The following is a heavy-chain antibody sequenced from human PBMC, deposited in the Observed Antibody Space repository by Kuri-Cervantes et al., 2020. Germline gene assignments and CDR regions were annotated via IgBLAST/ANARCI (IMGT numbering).Heavy chain of an antibody. J-gene: IGHJ6*02. Sequence: GSLRLSCAVYGGSFSGYYWSWIRQPPGKGLEWIGEINHSGSINYNPSLKSRVSISVDTSKNQFSLKLSSVTAADTAVYYCARDPPRSGWLSRYYYGMDVWGQGTTVTVSS. CDR1: GGSFSGYY. CDR3: ARDPPRSGWLSRYYYGMDV. CDR2: INHSGSI. D-gene: IGHD6-19*01. V-gene: IGHV4-34*01.